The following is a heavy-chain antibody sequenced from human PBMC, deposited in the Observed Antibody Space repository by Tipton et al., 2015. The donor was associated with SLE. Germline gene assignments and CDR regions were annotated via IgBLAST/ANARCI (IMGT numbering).Heavy chain of an antibody. Sequence: SLRLSCAASGFTFSTYWMSWVRQAPGKGLEWVANINEDGSERYYVDSVKGRFTISRDNVKNSLYLQMNGLRAEDTAVYSCAKDRARGQQLVPGGDYWGQGALVTISS. CDR1: GFTFSTYW. J-gene: IGHJ4*02. CDR3: AKDRARGQQLVPGGDY. D-gene: IGHD6-13*01. V-gene: IGHV3-7*01. CDR2: INEDGSER.